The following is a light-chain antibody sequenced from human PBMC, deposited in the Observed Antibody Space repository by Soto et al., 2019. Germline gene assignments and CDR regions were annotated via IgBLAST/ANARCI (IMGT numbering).Light chain of an antibody. V-gene: IGKV3D-15*01. CDR2: DAA. CDR3: QQYNNWPPIT. Sequence: EIVMTQSPATLSVSPGERATLSCRASQSIRSNLAWYQQKPGQAPRLLIYDAATRATGTPARFSGSGSGTEFTLTITSLQSEDFAVYYCQQYNNWPPITFGQGTRLEIK. CDR1: QSIRSN. J-gene: IGKJ5*01.